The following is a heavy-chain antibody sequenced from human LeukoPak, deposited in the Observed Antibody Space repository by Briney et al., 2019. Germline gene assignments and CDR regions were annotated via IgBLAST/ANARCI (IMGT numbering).Heavy chain of an antibody. CDR1: GFTLDDYA. CDR3: AKGLAAESYYFDY. Sequence: GRSLRLSCAASGFTLDDYAMHWVRDAQGRGVEGVSGISWNSGSIGSADSVKGRFTISRDNAKNSLYLQMNSLRAEDMVLYYCAKGLAAESYYFDYWGQGTLVTVSS. V-gene: IGHV3-9*03. D-gene: IGHD3-16*01. J-gene: IGHJ4*02. CDR2: ISWNSGSI.